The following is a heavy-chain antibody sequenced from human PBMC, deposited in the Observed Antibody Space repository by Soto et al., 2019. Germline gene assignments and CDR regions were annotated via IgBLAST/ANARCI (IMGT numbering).Heavy chain of an antibody. CDR3: VRDWESTTQTWGFGDS. CDR2: IIPIFGVT. J-gene: IGHJ4*02. D-gene: IGHD1-1*01. Sequence: QVQLVQSGAEVKKPGSSVKVSCKASGGTFSSYTITWVRQAPGQGLEWLGRIIPIFGVTHYAQKFQDRVTITADRSTTTAYMELSRLRSEDTAVYYCVRDWESTTQTWGFGDSWGQGTLVTVSS. V-gene: IGHV1-69*08. CDR1: GGTFSSYT.